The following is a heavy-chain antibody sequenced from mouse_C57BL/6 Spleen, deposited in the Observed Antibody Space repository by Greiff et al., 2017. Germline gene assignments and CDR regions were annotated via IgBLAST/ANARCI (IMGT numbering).Heavy chain of an antibody. CDR1: GYTFTSYW. J-gene: IGHJ2*01. CDR3: ARTYDYGGY. V-gene: IGHV1-61*01. D-gene: IGHD2-4*01. Sequence: VQLQQPGAELVRPGSSVKLSCKASGYTFTSYWMDWVKQRPGQGLEWIGNIYPSDSETHYNQKFKDKATLTVDKSSSTAYMQLSSLTSEDAAVYYCARTYDYGGYWGQGTTLTVSS. CDR2: IYPSDSET.